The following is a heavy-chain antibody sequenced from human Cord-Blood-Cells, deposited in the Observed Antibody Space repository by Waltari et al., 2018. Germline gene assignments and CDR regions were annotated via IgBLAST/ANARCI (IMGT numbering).Heavy chain of an antibody. D-gene: IGHD6-19*01. CDR3: ARGGIAVAGPDFDY. V-gene: IGHV4-34*01. CDR2: INHSGST. Sequence: QVQLQQWGAGRLKRSETLSLTCAVYGGSFSGYYWSWIRQPPGKGLEWMGEINHSGSTNYNPSLKSRVTISVDTSKNQFSLKLSSVTAADTAVYYCARGGIAVAGPDFDYWGQGTLVTVSS. CDR1: GGSFSGYY. J-gene: IGHJ4*02.